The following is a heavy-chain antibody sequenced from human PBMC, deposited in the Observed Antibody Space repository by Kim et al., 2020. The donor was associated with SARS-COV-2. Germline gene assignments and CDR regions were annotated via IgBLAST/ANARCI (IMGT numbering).Heavy chain of an antibody. CDR1: GFTFSSYA. J-gene: IGHJ4*02. CDR3: ARGFGVGGGGVFDY. Sequence: GGSLRRSCAASGFTFSSYAMHWVRQAPGKGLEWVAVISYDGSNKYYVDSGKGRFTISRDNSKNTLYLQMNSLRAEDTAVYYCARGFGVGGGGVFDYWGQGTLVTVSS. CDR2: ISYDGSNK. V-gene: IGHV3-30*04. D-gene: IGHD3-16*01.